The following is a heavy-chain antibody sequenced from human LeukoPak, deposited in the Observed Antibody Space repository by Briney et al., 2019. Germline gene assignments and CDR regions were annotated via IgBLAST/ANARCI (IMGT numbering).Heavy chain of an antibody. D-gene: IGHD6-19*01. J-gene: IGHJ4*02. CDR3: ARDDRIAVAGPYYFDY. V-gene: IGHV1-46*01. CDR2: INPSGGST. CDR1: GYTFTSYY. Sequence: ASVKVSCKASGYTFTSYYMHWVRQAPGQGLEWMGIINPSGGSTSYAQKFQGRVTMTRDTSTSTVYMELSSPRSEDTAVYYCARDDRIAVAGPYYFDYWGQGTLVTVSS.